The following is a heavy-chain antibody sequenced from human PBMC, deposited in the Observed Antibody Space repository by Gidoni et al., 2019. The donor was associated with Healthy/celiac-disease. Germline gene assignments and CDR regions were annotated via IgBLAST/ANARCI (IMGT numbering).Heavy chain of an antibody. Sequence: EVQLVESGGGLVQPGGSLKLSCAASGFTFSGSAMHWVRQASGRGLEWVCRIRSKANSYATAYAASVKGRFTISRDDSKNTAYLQMNSLKTEDTAVYYCAPEDTAMVIGGQGTLVTVSS. D-gene: IGHD5-18*01. V-gene: IGHV3-73*02. CDR1: GFTFSGSA. J-gene: IGHJ4*02. CDR3: APEDTAMVI. CDR2: IRSKANSYAT.